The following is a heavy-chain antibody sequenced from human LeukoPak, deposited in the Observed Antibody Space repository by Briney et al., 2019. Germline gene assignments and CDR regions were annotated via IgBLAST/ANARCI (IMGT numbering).Heavy chain of an antibody. CDR1: GFTFSDYN. D-gene: IGHD2-15*01. V-gene: IGHV3-11*01. CDR2: ISRSGSTK. J-gene: IGHJ6*03. CDR3: ARVLRYCSGGNCYSGGLGYMDV. Sequence: GGSLRLSCAASGFTFSDYNTRWIRQAPGKGLEWVSSISRSGSTKYYADSVKGRFTISRDNAKNSLFLQMNSLRAEDTAVYYCARVLRYCSGGNCYSGGLGYMDVWGKGTTVTISS.